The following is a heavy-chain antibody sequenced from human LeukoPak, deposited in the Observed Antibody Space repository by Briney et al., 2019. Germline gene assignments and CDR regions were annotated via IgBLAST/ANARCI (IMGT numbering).Heavy chain of an antibody. CDR3: ARGATGPDDFWSGYYPRNYYYGMDV. CDR2: IYSGGST. D-gene: IGHD3-3*01. J-gene: IGHJ6*02. V-gene: IGHV3-53*01. CDR1: GFTFSSYA. Sequence: GGSLRLSCAASGFTFSSYAMHWVRQAPGKGLEWVSVIYSGGSTYYADSVKGRFTISRDNSKNTLYLQMNSLRAEDTAVYYCARGATGPDDFWSGYYPRNYYYGMDVWGQGTTVTVSS.